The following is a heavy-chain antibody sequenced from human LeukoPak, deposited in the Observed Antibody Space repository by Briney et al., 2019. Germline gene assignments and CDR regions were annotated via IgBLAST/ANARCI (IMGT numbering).Heavy chain of an antibody. V-gene: IGHV3-23*01. Sequence: GGSLRLSCAASGFTFSTYTMNWVRQAPGKGLEWVSSISTGGGTTYYADSVKGRFTISRDNSKTTLFLQVNNLRAADTAVYYCAQGTSWINPYFYMDVWGRGTTVIVSS. CDR2: ISTGGGTT. J-gene: IGHJ6*03. CDR3: AQGTSWINPYFYMDV. D-gene: IGHD2-2*01. CDR1: GFTFSTYT.